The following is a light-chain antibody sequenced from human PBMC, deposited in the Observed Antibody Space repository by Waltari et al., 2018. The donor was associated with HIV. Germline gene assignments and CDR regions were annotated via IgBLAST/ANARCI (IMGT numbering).Light chain of an antibody. CDR1: ESIGHN. J-gene: IGKJ1*01. CDR2: DSF. Sequence: DIEMTQSPASLSASVGDRVSISCRASESIGHNVNWYQQKPGKAPILLIYDSFTLQTGVPSRFTGSGFGAEFTLTITSLQPEDFATYFCQQSYSVPRIFGLGTKVE. CDR3: QQSYSVPRI. V-gene: IGKV1-39*01.